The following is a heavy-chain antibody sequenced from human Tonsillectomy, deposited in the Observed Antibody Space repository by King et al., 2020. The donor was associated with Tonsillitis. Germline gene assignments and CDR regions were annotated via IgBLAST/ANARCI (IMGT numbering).Heavy chain of an antibody. CDR1: GGSFSEYH. J-gene: IGHJ3*02. CDR2: VYHTGET. D-gene: IGHD3-10*01. Sequence: VQLQQWGAGLLKPSETLSLTCAVYGGSFSEYHWTWIRQSPGEGLAWIVEVYHTGETNYNPSLKSRVTISIDTAKKQFSLNLSSVTAADTAVYYCAGARGAFDTWGPGTKVTVSS. CDR3: AGARGAFDT. V-gene: IGHV4-34*01.